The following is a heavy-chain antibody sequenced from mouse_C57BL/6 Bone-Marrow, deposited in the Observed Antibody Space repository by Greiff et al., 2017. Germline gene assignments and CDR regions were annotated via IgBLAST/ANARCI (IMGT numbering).Heavy chain of an antibody. CDR1: GYSFTDYN. Sequence: EVQLQQSGPELVKPGASVKLSCKASGYSFTDYNMNWVKQSHGQSLEWIGVINPNYGTTSYNQKFKGKATLTVDQSSSTAYMQLNSLTSDDTADYDCAGGSYYSNYEDYWGQGTTLTVSS. CDR3: AGGSYYSNYEDY. CDR2: INPNYGTT. V-gene: IGHV1-39*01. D-gene: IGHD2-5*01. J-gene: IGHJ2*01.